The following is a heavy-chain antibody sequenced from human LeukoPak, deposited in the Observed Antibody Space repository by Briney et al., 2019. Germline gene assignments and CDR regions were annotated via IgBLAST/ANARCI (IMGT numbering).Heavy chain of an antibody. CDR3: ARGGDYQGSY. Sequence: PSETLSLTCAVYGGSFSGYYWSWIRQPPGKGLEWIGEMNHSGSTNYNPSLKSRVTISVDTSKNQFSLKLSSVTAADTAVYYCARGGDYQGSYWGQGTLVTVSS. V-gene: IGHV4-34*01. D-gene: IGHD4-17*01. CDR1: GGSFSGYY. J-gene: IGHJ1*01. CDR2: MNHSGST.